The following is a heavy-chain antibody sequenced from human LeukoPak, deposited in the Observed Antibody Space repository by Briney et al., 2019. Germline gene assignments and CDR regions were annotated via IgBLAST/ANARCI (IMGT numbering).Heavy chain of an antibody. D-gene: IGHD6-13*01. CDR2: IYTSGST. Sequence: PSETLCLTCTVSGVSISSGSYYWSWIRQPAGKGLEGIGRIYTSGSTNDNPALKSRLTISVDTSKNQFSLKLSSVTAADTAVYHCARIARSSSWPKASFDYWGQGTLVTVSS. V-gene: IGHV4-61*02. J-gene: IGHJ4*02. CDR1: GVSISSGSYY. CDR3: ARIARSSSWPKASFDY.